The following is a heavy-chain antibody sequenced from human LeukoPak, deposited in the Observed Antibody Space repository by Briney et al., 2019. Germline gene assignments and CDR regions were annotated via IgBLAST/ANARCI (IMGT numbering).Heavy chain of an antibody. D-gene: IGHD5-12*01. CDR1: GFTFSSYA. CDR2: ISSNGGST. CDR3: VKDLGYSGYAFDY. Sequence: GGSLRLSCSASGFTFSSYAMHWVRQAPGKGLEYVSAISSNGGSTNYADSVKGRFTISRDNSKNTLYLQMSSLRAEDTAVYYCVKDLGYSGYAFDYWGQGTLVTVSS. V-gene: IGHV3-64D*06. J-gene: IGHJ4*02.